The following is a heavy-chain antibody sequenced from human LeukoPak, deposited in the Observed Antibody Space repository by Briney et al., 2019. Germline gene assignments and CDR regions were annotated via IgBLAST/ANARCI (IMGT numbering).Heavy chain of an antibody. J-gene: IGHJ5*02. CDR2: IIPIFGTA. D-gene: IGHD3-10*01. V-gene: IGHV1-69*13. Sequence: VASVKVSCKASGGTFSSYAISWVRQAPGQGLEWMGGIIPIFGTANCAQKFQGRVTITADESTSTAYMELSSLRSEDTAVYYCARDRGITMVRGVIGWFDPWGQGTLVTVSS. CDR3: ARDRGITMVRGVIGWFDP. CDR1: GGTFSSYA.